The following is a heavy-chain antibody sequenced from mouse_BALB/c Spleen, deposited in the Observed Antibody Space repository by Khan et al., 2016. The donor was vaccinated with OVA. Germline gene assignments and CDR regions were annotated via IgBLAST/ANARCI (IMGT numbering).Heavy chain of an antibody. Sequence: EVELVESGGGLVQPGGSLKLSCAISGFTFSDYYMYWVRQTPEKRLEWVAYISNGGGNTYYPDTVKGRFTISRDNAKNTLYLQMSRLKSEDTAIYYCARQLYGEMEYWGQGTSVTVSS. CDR3: ARQLYGEMEY. V-gene: IGHV5-12*02. CDR2: ISNGGGNT. J-gene: IGHJ4*01. CDR1: GFTFSDYY. D-gene: IGHD1-1*01.